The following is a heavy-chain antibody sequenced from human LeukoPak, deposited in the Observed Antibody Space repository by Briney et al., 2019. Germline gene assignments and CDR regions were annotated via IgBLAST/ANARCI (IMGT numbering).Heavy chain of an antibody. D-gene: IGHD2-2*01. CDR2: ISAYNGNT. V-gene: IGHV1-18*01. Sequence: ASVKVSCKASGYTFTSYGISWVRQAPGQGLEWMGWISAYNGNTNYAQKLQGRVTMTTDTSTSIAYMELRSLRSDDTAVYYCARDGVGYCSSTSCLEYFQHWGQGTLVTVSS. CDR1: GYTFTSYG. J-gene: IGHJ1*01. CDR3: ARDGVGYCSSTSCLEYFQH.